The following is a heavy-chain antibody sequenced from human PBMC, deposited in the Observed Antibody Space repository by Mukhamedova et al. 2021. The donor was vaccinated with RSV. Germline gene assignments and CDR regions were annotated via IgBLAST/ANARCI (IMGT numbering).Heavy chain of an antibody. Sequence: GFTFRRHGMHWVRQAPGKGLEWVAVIWYDGSEKYYADSVRGRFTMSRDNSKNMLFLEINSLRAEDTGVYYCARDPNYPVGWFDL. D-gene: IGHD3-10*01. V-gene: IGHV3-33*01. CDR1: GFTFRRHG. CDR3: ARDPNYPVGWFDL. CDR2: IWYDGSEK. J-gene: IGHJ5*02.